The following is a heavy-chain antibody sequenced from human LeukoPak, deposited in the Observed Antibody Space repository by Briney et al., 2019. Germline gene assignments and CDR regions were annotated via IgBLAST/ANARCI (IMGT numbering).Heavy chain of an antibody. Sequence: PGGSLRLSCAASGFTFSSYWMHWVRQAPGKGLVWVSRINSDGSSTSYADSVKGRFTISRDNAKNTLYLQMNSLRAEDTAVYYCARGWLQFPFDYWGQGTLVTVSS. J-gene: IGHJ4*02. CDR2: INSDGSST. D-gene: IGHD5-24*01. V-gene: IGHV3-74*01. CDR1: GFTFSSYW. CDR3: ARGWLQFPFDY.